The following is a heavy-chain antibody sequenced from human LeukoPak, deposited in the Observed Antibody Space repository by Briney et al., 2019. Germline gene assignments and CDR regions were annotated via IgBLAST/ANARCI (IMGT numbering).Heavy chain of an antibody. CDR2: IYYSGST. CDR1: GDSISSGGYY. J-gene: IGHJ4*02. CDR3: ARRFGELPFDY. V-gene: IGHV4-31*03. D-gene: IGHD3-10*01. Sequence: SETLSLTCTVSGDSISSGGYYWSWIRQHPGKSLEWIGYIYYSGSTYYNPSLKSRVTISVDTSKNQFSLKLSSVTAADTAVYYCARRFGELPFDYWGQGTLVTVSS.